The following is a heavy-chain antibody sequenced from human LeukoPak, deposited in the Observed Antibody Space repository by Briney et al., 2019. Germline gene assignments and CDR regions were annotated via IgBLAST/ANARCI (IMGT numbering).Heavy chain of an antibody. V-gene: IGHV4-59*01. D-gene: IGHD3-10*01. CDR2: VYNSGST. CDR1: GDSISTNY. J-gene: IGHJ4*02. Sequence: SETLSLTCTVSGDSISTNYWNWIRQPPGKGLEWIGYVYNSGSTTYNPSLKSRVTISVDTSKNQLSLRLASVTTGDTAVYYCAKGLYGAAYGYYFDYWGRGTLVTVSS. CDR3: AKGLYGAAYGYYFDY.